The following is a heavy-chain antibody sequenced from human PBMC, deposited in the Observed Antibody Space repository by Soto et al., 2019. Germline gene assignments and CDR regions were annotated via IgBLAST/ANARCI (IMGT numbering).Heavy chain of an antibody. CDR1: GYTFTNYA. CDR3: ERPLISRKYDAFDI. Sequence: GASVKVSCKASGYTFTNYAMHWVRQAPGQRLEWMGWINAGNGNTKYYADSVKGRFTISRDNSKNTLYLQMNSLRAEDTAVYYCERPLISRKYDAFDILGQGTMVTVSS. CDR2: INAGNGNT. J-gene: IGHJ3*02. V-gene: IGHV1-3*01.